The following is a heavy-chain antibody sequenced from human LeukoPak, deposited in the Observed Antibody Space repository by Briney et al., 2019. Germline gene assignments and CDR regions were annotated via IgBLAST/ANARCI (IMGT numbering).Heavy chain of an antibody. CDR2: ISSSSSYI. V-gene: IGHV3-21*01. CDR3: ARDSSGYQHYYYMDV. CDR1: GFTFSSYS. J-gene: IGHJ6*03. D-gene: IGHD5-12*01. Sequence: GGSLRLSCAASGFTFSSYSMNWVRQAPGKGLEWVSSISSSSSYIYYADSVKGRFTISRDNAKNSLYLQMNSLRAEDTAVYYCARDSSGYQHYYYMDVWGKGTTVTVSS.